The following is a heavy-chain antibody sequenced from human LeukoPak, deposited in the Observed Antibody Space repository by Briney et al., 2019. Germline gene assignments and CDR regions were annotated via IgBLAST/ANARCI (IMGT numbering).Heavy chain of an antibody. V-gene: IGHV1-2*02. CDR2: INPNSGGT. Sequence: ASVKVSCKASGYTFTSYAMNWVRQAPGQGLEWMGWINPNSGGTNYAQKFQGRVTMTRDTSISTAYMELSRLRSDDTAVYYCARSTVAHYYDSSGYFWDFDYWGQGTLVTVSS. CDR3: ARSTVAHYYDSSGYFWDFDY. J-gene: IGHJ4*02. D-gene: IGHD3-22*01. CDR1: GYTFTSYA.